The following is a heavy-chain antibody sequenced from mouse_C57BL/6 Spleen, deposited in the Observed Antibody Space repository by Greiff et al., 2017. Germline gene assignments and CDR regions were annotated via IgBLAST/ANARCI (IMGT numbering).Heavy chain of an antibody. CDR2: IDPSDSET. CDR1: GYTFTSYW. J-gene: IGHJ3*01. Sequence: QVQLQQPGAELVRPGSSVKLSCKASGYTFTSYWMHWVQQRPIQALEWIGNIDPSDSETHYNQKFKDKATLTVDKSSSTAYMQLSSLTSEDSAVYYCARDGLGYGYSYWGQGTLVTVSA. CDR3: ARDGLGYGYSY. V-gene: IGHV1-52*01. D-gene: IGHD2-2*01.